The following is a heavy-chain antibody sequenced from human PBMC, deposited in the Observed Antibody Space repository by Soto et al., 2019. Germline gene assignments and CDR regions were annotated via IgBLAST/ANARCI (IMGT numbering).Heavy chain of an antibody. V-gene: IGHV4-4*02. J-gene: IGHJ6*02. D-gene: IGHD1-1*01. CDR1: SGSISSGHW. Sequence: SETLSLTCAVSSGSISSGHWLHWVRQPPGKGLEWIGEIYQSGSTHYNPSLKSRVTVSVDKSMNQFSLKLTSVTAADTAVYYCARGTNLPGYYGMDVWGQGTTVTVSS. CDR2: IYQSGST. CDR3: ARGTNLPGYYGMDV.